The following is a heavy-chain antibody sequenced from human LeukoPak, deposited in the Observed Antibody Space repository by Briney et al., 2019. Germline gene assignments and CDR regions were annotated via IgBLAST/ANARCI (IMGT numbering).Heavy chain of an antibody. Sequence: ASVKVSCKASGYTFTSYGISWVRQAPGQGLEWMGWISAYNGNTNYAQKLQGRVTMTTDTSTSTAYMELRSLRSDDTAVYYCAKYRAVAGNNHFDYWGQGTLVTVSA. CDR2: ISAYNGNT. V-gene: IGHV1-18*01. D-gene: IGHD6-19*01. CDR3: AKYRAVAGNNHFDY. CDR1: GYTFTSYG. J-gene: IGHJ4*02.